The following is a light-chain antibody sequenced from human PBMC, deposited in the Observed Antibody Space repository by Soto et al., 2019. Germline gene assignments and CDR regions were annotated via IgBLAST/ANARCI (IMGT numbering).Light chain of an antibody. J-gene: IGKJ5*01. CDR3: QQYNNWPLT. Sequence: TQSPGTLSLSPGERATPSCRASQTVRNNYLAWYQQKPGQAPRLLIYDASSRATGIPDRFSGSGSGTEFTLTISSLQSEDFAVYYCQQYNNWPLTFGQGTRLEI. CDR2: DAS. CDR1: QTVRNN. V-gene: IGKV3D-15*01.